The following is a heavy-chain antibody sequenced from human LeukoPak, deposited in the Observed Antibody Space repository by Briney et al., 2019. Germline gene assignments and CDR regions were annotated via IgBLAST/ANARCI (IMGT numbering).Heavy chain of an antibody. D-gene: IGHD3-22*01. CDR1: GFTVSSNY. CDR2: IYSGGST. Sequence: GGSLRLSCAASGFTVSSNYMSWVRQAPGKGLEWVSVIYSGGSTYYADSVKGRFTISRDNAKNSLYLQMNSLRAEDTAVYYCARARLYYYDSSGYYLDYWGQGTLVTVSS. V-gene: IGHV3-66*01. J-gene: IGHJ4*02. CDR3: ARARLYYYDSSGYYLDY.